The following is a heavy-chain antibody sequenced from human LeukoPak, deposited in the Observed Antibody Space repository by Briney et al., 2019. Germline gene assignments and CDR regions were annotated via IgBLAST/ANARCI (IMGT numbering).Heavy chain of an antibody. V-gene: IGHV1-24*01. D-gene: IGHD2-2*01. CDR1: GYTLTELS. CDR3: ATPYCSSTSCYSGDAFDI. J-gene: IGHJ3*02. Sequence: ASVKVSCKVSGYTLTELSMHWVRQAPGKGLEWMGGFDPEDGETIYAQKFQGRVTMTEDTSTDTAYMELSSLRSEDTAVYYCATPYCSSTSCYSGDAFDIWGQGTMVTVSS. CDR2: FDPEDGET.